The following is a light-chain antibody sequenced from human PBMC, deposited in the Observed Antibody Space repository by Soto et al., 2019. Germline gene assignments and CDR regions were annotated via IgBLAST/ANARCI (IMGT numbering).Light chain of an antibody. CDR2: DAS. CDR1: QSVKTF. J-gene: IGKJ5*01. CDR3: QQRSNWPPIT. V-gene: IGKV3-11*01. Sequence: EIVLTQSPATLSLSPGEIATLSFSASQSVKTFLVWYQQRPDQAPRLLIYDASHRAAGIPARFSGSGFGTDFTLTISSLEPEDAAVYYCQQRSNWPPITFGQGTRLEIK.